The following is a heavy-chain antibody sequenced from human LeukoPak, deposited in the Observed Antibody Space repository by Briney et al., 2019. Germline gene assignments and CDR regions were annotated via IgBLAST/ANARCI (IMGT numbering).Heavy chain of an antibody. CDR1: GFSFSSYW. Sequence: GGSLRLSCAASGFSFSSYWMTWVRQAPGMGPEWVANIKQDGGEKYYVDSLKGRFTISRDNAKNLLHLQMNRLSAEDTAVYYCASLSAGVRYWGQGTLVTVSS. CDR3: ASLSAGVRY. CDR2: IKQDGGEK. V-gene: IGHV3-7*01. J-gene: IGHJ4*02. D-gene: IGHD3-10*01.